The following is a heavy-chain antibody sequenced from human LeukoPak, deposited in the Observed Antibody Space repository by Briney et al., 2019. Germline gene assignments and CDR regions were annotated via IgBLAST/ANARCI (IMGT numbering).Heavy chain of an antibody. CDR2: IYYRGST. CDR3: AREPEMASPRDAFDI. D-gene: IGHD5-24*01. J-gene: IGHJ3*02. V-gene: IGHV4-59*01. Sequence: PSETLSLTCTVSGGSISSYYWSWIRQPPGKGLEWIGYIYYRGSTNYNPSLKSRVTISVDTSKNQFSLKLSSVTAADTAVYYCAREPEMASPRDAFDIWGQGTMVTVSS. CDR1: GGSISSYY.